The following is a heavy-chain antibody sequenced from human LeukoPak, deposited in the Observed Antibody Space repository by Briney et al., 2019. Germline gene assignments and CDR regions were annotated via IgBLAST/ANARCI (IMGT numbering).Heavy chain of an antibody. V-gene: IGHV1-2*02. CDR1: GYTFTGYS. CDR3: ARAGRFTAAAGY. J-gene: IGHJ4*02. Sequence: GASLKVSCTASGYTFTGYSMHCVRHAPGQGLERMGWINPNSGGTNYAQKFQGRVTMTSDTSISTAYIELTRLRSDDTAVYYCARAGRFTAAAGYWGQGTLVTVAS. D-gene: IGHD6-13*01. CDR2: INPNSGGT.